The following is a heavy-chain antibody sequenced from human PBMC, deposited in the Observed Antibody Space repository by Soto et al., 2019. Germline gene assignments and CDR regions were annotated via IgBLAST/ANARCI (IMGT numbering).Heavy chain of an antibody. CDR3: ARNLMDYDILTGYYRAYYFDY. V-gene: IGHV1-3*01. CDR1: GYTFTSYA. CDR2: INAVNGNT. J-gene: IGHJ4*02. D-gene: IGHD3-9*01. Sequence: ASVKVSCKASGYTFTSYAMHWVRQAPGQRIERIGRINAVNGNTKYSQKFQGRVTITRDTSASTAYMELSSLRSEDTAVYYCARNLMDYDILTGYYRAYYFDYWGQGTLVTVSS.